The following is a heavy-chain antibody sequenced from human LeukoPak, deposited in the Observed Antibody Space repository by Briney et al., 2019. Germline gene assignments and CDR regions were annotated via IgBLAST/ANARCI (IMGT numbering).Heavy chain of an antibody. J-gene: IGHJ4*02. CDR3: ASDIVATSGDF. CDR2: ITSSGDDI. Sequence: TPGGSLRLSCAASAFTFSDYYMSWIRQAPGKGLEWVAYITSSGDDIYYAESVKGRFTISRDNAKNALILRMSRLRVEDTATYYCASDIVATSGDFWGQGTLVSVSS. V-gene: IGHV3-11*01. D-gene: IGHD5-12*01. CDR1: AFTFSDYY.